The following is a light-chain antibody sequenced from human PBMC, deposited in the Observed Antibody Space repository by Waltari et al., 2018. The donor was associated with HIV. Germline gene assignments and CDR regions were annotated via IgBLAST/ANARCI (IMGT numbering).Light chain of an antibody. V-gene: IGLV2-14*01. CDR3: SSYRTYGTLV. CDR1: TNAVVTYHY. CDR2: DVS. J-gene: IGLJ3*02. Sequence: QSALTQPASVSGSPGQSITISFTRPTNAVVTYHYVSWYQHRPGKAPKLLIYDVSNRPSGVSGRFSGSKSGNTASLSISGLQAEDEADYFCSSYRTYGTLVFGGGTKLTVL.